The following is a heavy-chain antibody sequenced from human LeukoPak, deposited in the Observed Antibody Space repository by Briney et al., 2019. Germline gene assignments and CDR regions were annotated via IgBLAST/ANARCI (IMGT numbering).Heavy chain of an antibody. V-gene: IGHV2-5*02. CDR1: GFSLTTSTVG. CDR2: IYWDDDK. CDR3: AHRGYSYGYGY. Sequence: SAPTLSKTTETLTLTCTFSGFSLTTSTVGVGWIRQPPGKTREWLGMIYWDDDKRYSPALKGRVTITRDPSKNHVVLTMTNMDPVDTATYYCAHRGYSYGYGYWGQGTLGTVSS. J-gene: IGHJ4*02. D-gene: IGHD5-18*01.